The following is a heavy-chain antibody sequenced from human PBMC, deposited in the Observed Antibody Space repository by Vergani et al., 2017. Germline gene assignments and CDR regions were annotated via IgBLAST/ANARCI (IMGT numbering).Heavy chain of an antibody. D-gene: IGHD3-22*01. Sequence: QVQLQQWGAGLLKPSETLSLTFAVYGGSFSGYYWSWIRQPPGKGLEWIGEINHSGSTNYNPSLKSRVIISVDTSKNQFSLKLSSVTAADTAVYYCARGLNYYDSSGYENWFDPWGQGTLVTVSS. V-gene: IGHV4-34*01. CDR2: INHSGST. CDR1: GGSFSGYY. CDR3: ARGLNYYDSSGYENWFDP. J-gene: IGHJ5*02.